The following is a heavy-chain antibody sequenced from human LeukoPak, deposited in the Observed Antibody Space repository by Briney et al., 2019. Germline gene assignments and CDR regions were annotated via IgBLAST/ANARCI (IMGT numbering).Heavy chain of an antibody. Sequence: GASVKVSCKASGYTFTGYYMHWVRQAPGQGLEWMGWINPNSGGTNYAQKFLGRVTMTRDTSISTAYMELSRLRSDDTAVYYCARGTYYDFWSGPPRDYWGQGTLVTVSS. D-gene: IGHD3-3*01. CDR3: ARGTYYDFWSGPPRDY. CDR1: GYTFTGYY. J-gene: IGHJ4*02. CDR2: INPNSGGT. V-gene: IGHV1-2*02.